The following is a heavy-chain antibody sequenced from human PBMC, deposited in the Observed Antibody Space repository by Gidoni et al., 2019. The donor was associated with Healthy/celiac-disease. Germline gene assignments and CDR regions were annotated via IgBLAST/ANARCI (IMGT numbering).Heavy chain of an antibody. CDR3: ARDRGFGELGPYYYYYGMDV. D-gene: IGHD3-10*01. CDR2: ISSSSSYI. J-gene: IGHJ6*02. V-gene: IGHV3-21*01. Sequence: VQLVESGGGLVKPGGSLRLSCAASGFTFSSYSMHWVRQTPGKGLEWVSSISSSSSYIYYADSVKGRFTISRDNAKNSLYLQMNSLRAEDTAVYYCARDRGFGELGPYYYYYGMDVWGQGTTVTVSS. CDR1: GFTFSSYS.